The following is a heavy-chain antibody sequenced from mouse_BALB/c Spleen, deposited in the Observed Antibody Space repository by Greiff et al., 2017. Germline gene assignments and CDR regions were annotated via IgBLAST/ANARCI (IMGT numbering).Heavy chain of an antibody. Sequence: VHVKQSGAELVKPGASVKLSCTASGFTIKDTYMRWVKQRPVQGLEWFGRIDPANGNTNYDPTFQGQAPITADTSSNTAYLQLRSLTSEDTAAYYCARSGGNYWYFDVWGAGTTVTVSA. D-gene: IGHD2-1*01. CDR2: IDPANGNT. J-gene: IGHJ1*01. CDR1: GFTIKDTY. CDR3: ARSGGNYWYFDV. V-gene: IGHV14-3*02.